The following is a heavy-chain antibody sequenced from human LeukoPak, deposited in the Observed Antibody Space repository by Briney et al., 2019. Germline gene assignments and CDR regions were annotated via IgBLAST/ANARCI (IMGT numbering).Heavy chain of an antibody. CDR3: ARLEGKIVRRSYYFDY. Sequence: SETLSLTCAVYGGSFSGYYWSWIRQPPGKGLEWIGEINHSGSTNYNPSLKSRVTISVDTSKNQFSLKLSSVTAADTAVYYCARLEGKIVRRSYYFDYWGQGTLVTVSS. J-gene: IGHJ4*02. CDR2: INHSGST. CDR1: GGSFSGYY. V-gene: IGHV4-34*01. D-gene: IGHD3-10*01.